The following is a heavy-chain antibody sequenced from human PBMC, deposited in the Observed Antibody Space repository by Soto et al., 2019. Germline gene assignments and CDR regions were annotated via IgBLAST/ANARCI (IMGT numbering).Heavy chain of an antibody. V-gene: IGHV4-34*01. J-gene: IGHJ6*02. D-gene: IGHD5-18*01. CDR2: INHSGST. Sequence: SETLSLTCAVYGGSFSGYYWSWIRQPPGKGLEWIGEINHSGSTNYNPSLKSRVTISVDTSKNQFSLKLSSVTAADTAVYYCARAGIQLWSNYGMDVWGQGTTVTSP. CDR1: GGSFSGYY. CDR3: ARAGIQLWSNYGMDV.